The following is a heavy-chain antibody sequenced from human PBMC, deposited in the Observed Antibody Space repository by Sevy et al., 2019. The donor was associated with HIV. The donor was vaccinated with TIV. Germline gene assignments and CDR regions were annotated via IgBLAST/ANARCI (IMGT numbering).Heavy chain of an antibody. Sequence: VSVKVSCKASGYTFTGYYMHWVRQAPGQGLEWMGWINPNSGGTNYAQKFQGRVTMTRDTSISTAYMELSRLRSDDTAVYYCASTSTVTTRIGNWFDPWGQGTLVTVSS. V-gene: IGHV1-2*02. CDR2: INPNSGGT. CDR3: ASTSTVTTRIGNWFDP. CDR1: GYTFTGYY. D-gene: IGHD4-17*01. J-gene: IGHJ5*02.